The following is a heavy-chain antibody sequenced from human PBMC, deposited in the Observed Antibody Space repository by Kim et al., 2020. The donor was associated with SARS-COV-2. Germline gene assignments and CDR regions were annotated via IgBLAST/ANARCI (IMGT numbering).Heavy chain of an antibody. CDR3: ARGLIQPEPARGDAFDI. D-gene: IGHD5-18*01. CDR1: GFTFSSYA. J-gene: IGHJ3*02. Sequence: GGSLRLSCAASGFTFSSYAMHWVRQAPGKGLEWVAVISYDGSNKYYADSVKGRFTISRDNSKNTLYLQMNSLRAEDTAVYYCARGLIQPEPARGDAFDI. CDR2: ISYDGSNK. V-gene: IGHV3-30-3*01.